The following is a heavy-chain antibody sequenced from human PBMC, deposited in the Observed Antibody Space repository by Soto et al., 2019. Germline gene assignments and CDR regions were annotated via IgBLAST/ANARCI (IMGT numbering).Heavy chain of an antibody. CDR2: IIPIFGTA. D-gene: IGHD6-6*01. J-gene: IGHJ4*02. CDR3: ARLNRIEYSRPRSDY. Sequence: SVKVSCKASGGTFSSYAISWVRQAPGQGLEWMGGIIPIFGTANYAQKFQGRVTITADESTSTAYMELSSLRSEDTAVYYCARLNRIEYSRPRSDYWCQGTLVTVSS. CDR1: GGTFSSYA. V-gene: IGHV1-69*13.